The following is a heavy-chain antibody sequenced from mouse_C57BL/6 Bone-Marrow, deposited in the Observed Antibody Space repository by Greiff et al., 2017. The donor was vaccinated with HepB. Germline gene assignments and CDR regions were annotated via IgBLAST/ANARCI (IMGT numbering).Heavy chain of an antibody. Sequence: VQLQQPGAELVMPGASVKLSCKASGYTFTSYWMHWVKQRPGQGLEWIGEIDPSDSYTNYNQKFKGKSTLTVDKSSSTAYMQLSSLTAEDSAVYYCAREGLDSSGAWLAYWGQGTLVTVSA. CDR3: AREGLDSSGAWLAY. CDR1: GYTFTSYW. D-gene: IGHD3-2*02. CDR2: IDPSDSYT. V-gene: IGHV1-69*01. J-gene: IGHJ3*01.